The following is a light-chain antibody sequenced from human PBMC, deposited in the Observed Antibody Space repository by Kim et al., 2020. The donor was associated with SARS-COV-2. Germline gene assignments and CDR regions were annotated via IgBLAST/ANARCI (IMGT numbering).Light chain of an antibody. V-gene: IGKV1-39*01. CDR1: QIISSD. Sequence: SASIGDRVTITCRASQIISSDLNWYQHKPGTAPKLLIYAASSLQSGVPSRFSGSGSGTDFTLTISTLQPEDFATYYCQQTYSSPYTFGQGTKLEI. CDR3: QQTYSSPYT. CDR2: AAS. J-gene: IGKJ2*01.